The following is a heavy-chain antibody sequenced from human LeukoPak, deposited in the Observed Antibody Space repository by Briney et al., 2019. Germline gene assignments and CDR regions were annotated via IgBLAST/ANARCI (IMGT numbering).Heavy chain of an antibody. CDR2: IYSGGST. CDR3: AREASGSGGYHFDY. Sequence: GGSLRLSCAASGFTVSTNYMSWVRQAPGKGLEWVSVIYSGGSTYYADSVKGRFTISRDNVKNSLYLQMNSLRAEDTAIYYCAREASGSGGYHFDYWGQGTLVTVSS. V-gene: IGHV3-66*01. J-gene: IGHJ4*02. D-gene: IGHD2-15*01. CDR1: GFTVSTNY.